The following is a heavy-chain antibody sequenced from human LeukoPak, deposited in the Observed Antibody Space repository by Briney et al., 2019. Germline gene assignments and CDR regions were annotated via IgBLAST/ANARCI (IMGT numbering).Heavy chain of an antibody. J-gene: IGHJ4*02. CDR3: AKRIAAAGTSGFLTYFDY. CDR2: ISGSGGST. Sequence: PGGSLRLSCAASGFIFDDYGMNWVRQAPGKGLEWVSAISGSGGSTYYADSVKGRFTISRDNSKNTLYLRMNSLRAEDTAVYYCAKRIAAAGTSGFLTYFDYWGQGTLVTVSS. V-gene: IGHV3-23*01. CDR1: GFIFDDYG. D-gene: IGHD6-13*01.